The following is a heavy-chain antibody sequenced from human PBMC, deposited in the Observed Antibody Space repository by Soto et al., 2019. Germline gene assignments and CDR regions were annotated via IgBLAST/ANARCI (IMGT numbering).Heavy chain of an antibody. V-gene: IGHV4-31*03. CDR2: IYYSGST. D-gene: IGHD3-10*01. CDR1: GGSISSGGYY. J-gene: IGHJ6*02. CDR3: ARDQSYGSGSYYTSDGMDV. Sequence: TLSLTCTVSGGSISSGGYYWSWIRQHPGKGLEWIGYIYYSGSTYYNPSLKSRVTISVDTSKNQFSLKLSSVTAADTAVYYCARDQSYGSGSYYTSDGMDVWGQGTTVTVSS.